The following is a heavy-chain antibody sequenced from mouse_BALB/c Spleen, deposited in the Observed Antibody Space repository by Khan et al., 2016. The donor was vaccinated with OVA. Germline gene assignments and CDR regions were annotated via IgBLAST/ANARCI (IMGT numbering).Heavy chain of an antibody. CDR3: VREGAYHRSAGWFAY. V-gene: IGHV1-4*01. D-gene: IGHD2-14*01. CDR1: GYTFTSYT. J-gene: IGHJ3*01. CDR2: INPSNDYT. Sequence: QVQLQQSRAELARPGASVKMSCKASGYTFTSYTIHWVRQRPGQAPEWIGHINPSNDYTNYNQNFKDKATLIVYKSSTTAYMQLSSLTSEDSAVYYGVREGAYHRSAGWFAYWGQGTLVTVAA.